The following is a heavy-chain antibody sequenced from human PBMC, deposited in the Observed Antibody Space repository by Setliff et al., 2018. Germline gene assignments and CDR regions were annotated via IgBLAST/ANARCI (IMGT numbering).Heavy chain of an antibody. CDR1: GYTFTDYG. Sequence: ASVKVSCKASGYTFTDYGVTWVRQAPGQGLEWVGWISPYSGNTYYAPKFQGRVTVTRDTSVTTAYMDLTRLTSDDTAVYYCARGGSIYDHVWGSYRFVDSWGQGTLVTVSS. CDR3: ARGGSIYDHVWGSYRFVDS. CDR2: ISPYSGNT. J-gene: IGHJ4*02. D-gene: IGHD3-16*02. V-gene: IGHV1-2*02.